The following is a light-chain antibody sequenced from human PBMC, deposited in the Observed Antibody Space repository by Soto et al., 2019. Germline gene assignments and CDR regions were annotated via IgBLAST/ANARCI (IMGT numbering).Light chain of an antibody. CDR3: SSYTRSSTLV. CDR2: EVS. V-gene: IGLV2-14*01. CDR1: SSDVGGYNY. J-gene: IGLJ3*02. Sequence: QSVLTQPASVSGSPGQSITISCTGTSSDVGGYNYVSWYQQHPGKAPKLMIYEVSNRPSGVSNRFSGSKSGNTASLTISGLQAEDEADYYCSSYTRSSTLVFGGGTQLPS.